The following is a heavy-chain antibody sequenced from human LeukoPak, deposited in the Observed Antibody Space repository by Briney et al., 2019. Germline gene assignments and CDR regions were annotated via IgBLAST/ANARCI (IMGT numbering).Heavy chain of an antibody. D-gene: IGHD3-9*01. V-gene: IGHV3-64D*06. J-gene: IGHJ3*02. CDR1: GFTFSSYA. CDR2: ISTDGHST. CDR3: VKGRYEILTGYYDAFDI. Sequence: GGSLRLSCSASGFTFSSYALQWVRQAPGKGLEYVSAISTDGHSTYYADSVKGRFTISRDNSKNTLYLQMSSLRAEDTAVYYCVKGRYEILTGYYDAFDIWGQGTMVTVSS.